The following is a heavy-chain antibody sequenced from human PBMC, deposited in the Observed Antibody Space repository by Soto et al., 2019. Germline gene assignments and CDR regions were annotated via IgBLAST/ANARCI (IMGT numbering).Heavy chain of an antibody. CDR2: IIPIFGTA. Sequence: QVQLVQSGAEVKKPGSSVKVSCKASGGTFSSYAISWVRQAPGQGLEWRGGIIPIFGTANYAQKFQGRVTITADESTSTAYMELSSLGSEATAVYYCAREDHTAMGPPYYYCYGMDVWGQGTTVTVSS. V-gene: IGHV1-69*01. D-gene: IGHD5-18*01. CDR3: AREDHTAMGPPYYYCYGMDV. CDR1: GGTFSSYA. J-gene: IGHJ6*02.